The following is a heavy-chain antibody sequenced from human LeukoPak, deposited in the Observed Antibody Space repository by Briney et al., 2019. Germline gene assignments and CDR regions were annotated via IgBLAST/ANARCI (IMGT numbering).Heavy chain of an antibody. J-gene: IGHJ3*02. CDR2: INYSGST. Sequence: SETLSLTCTVSGGSLTRYHWGWLRQPPGKGLEWIGYINYSGSTNYSPSLESRVTISLDTSKNRFSLQLSSVTAADTAVYYCARRGVGATTWDAFDIWGQGTLVTVSS. D-gene: IGHD1-26*01. CDR3: ARRGVGATTWDAFDI. CDR1: GGSLTRYH. V-gene: IGHV4-59*08.